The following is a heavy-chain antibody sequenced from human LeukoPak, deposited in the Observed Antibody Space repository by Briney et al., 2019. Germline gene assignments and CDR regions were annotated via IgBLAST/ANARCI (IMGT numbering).Heavy chain of an antibody. CDR2: INHDGSST. V-gene: IGHV3-74*01. J-gene: IGHJ4*02. CDR1: GFTFSSHW. Sequence: GGSLRLSCVASGFTFSSHWMHWVRQAPGKGLVWVSRINHDGSSTAYADSVKGRFTISRDNAKNTLYLQMNSLTAEDMAVYYCARGHYDVLAASYKWTPDYWGQGTLVTVSS. CDR3: ARGHYDVLAASYKWTPDY. D-gene: IGHD3-9*01.